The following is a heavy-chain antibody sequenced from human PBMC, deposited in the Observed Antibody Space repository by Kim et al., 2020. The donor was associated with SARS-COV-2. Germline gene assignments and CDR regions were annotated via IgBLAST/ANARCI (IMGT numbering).Heavy chain of an antibody. Sequence: SETLSLTCAVYGGSFSGYYWSWIRQPPGKGLEWIGEINHSGSTNYNPSLKSRVTISVDTSKNQFSLKLSSVTAADTAVYYCARGLPGGSWQDYWGQGTLVTVSS. CDR3: ARGLPGGSWQDY. J-gene: IGHJ4*02. V-gene: IGHV4-34*01. D-gene: IGHD2-15*01. CDR2: INHSGST. CDR1: GGSFSGYY.